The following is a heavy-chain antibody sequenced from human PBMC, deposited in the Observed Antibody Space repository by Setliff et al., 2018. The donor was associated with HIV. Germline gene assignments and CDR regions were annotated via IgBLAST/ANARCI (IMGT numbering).Heavy chain of an antibody. Sequence: GASVKVSCKASGYTFTSYGISWVRQAPGQGLEWMGWISAYNGNTNYAQKLQGRVTMTTDTSTSTAYMELRSLRSDDTAVYYCVREICITIFWGPEAGSCYFDYWGQGTLVTVSS. CDR1: GYTFTSYG. D-gene: IGHD3-9*01. J-gene: IGHJ4*02. CDR2: ISAYNGNT. CDR3: VREICITIFWGPEAGSCYFDY. V-gene: IGHV1-18*01.